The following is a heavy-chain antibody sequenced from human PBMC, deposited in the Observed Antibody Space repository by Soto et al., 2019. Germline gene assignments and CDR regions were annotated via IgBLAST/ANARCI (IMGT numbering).Heavy chain of an antibody. CDR2: XXXXXXXXXX. Sequence: GGSLRLSCAASGLTFSNVWMTWVRQAPGKGLEWVGXXXXXXXXXXXXXXAXVKARFTISRDDSKNTVFLEMNSLKSEDTALYYCAITAMINRDSSTSFDYWGRGTQVTVSS. D-gene: IGHD5-18*01. J-gene: IGHJ4*02. CDR3: AITAMINRDSSTSFDY. CDR1: GLTFSNVW. V-gene: IGHV3-15*01.